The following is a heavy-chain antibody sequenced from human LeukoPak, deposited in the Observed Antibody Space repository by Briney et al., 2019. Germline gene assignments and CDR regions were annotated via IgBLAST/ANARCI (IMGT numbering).Heavy chain of an antibody. Sequence: GESLKISCKVSGYTLTNNWIGWVRQVPGKGLEWMGLIYPGDSDTRYSPSFQGQVTISADKSISTAYLQWSSLKASDTAMYYCAGSHYYDILTGYYRDDTFDIWGQGTMVTVSS. D-gene: IGHD3-9*01. CDR2: IYPGDSDT. V-gene: IGHV5-51*01. J-gene: IGHJ3*02. CDR1: GYTLTNNW. CDR3: AGSHYYDILTGYYRDDTFDI.